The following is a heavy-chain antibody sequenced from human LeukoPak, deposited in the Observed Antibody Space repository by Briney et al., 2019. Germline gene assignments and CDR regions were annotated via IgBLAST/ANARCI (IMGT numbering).Heavy chain of an antibody. D-gene: IGHD3-3*01. CDR3: ARVFWSGYQEGSTDY. V-gene: IGHV3-48*02. J-gene: IGHJ4*02. CDR2: ISSSSSTI. Sequence: PGGALRLYWAASGFTFSSYSMNWDLQAPGQGLERGSYISSSSSTIYYADSVTARFTISRDNAKNSLYLQMNSLRDEDTAVYYCARVFWSGYQEGSTDYWGQGTLVTVSS. CDR1: GFTFSSYS.